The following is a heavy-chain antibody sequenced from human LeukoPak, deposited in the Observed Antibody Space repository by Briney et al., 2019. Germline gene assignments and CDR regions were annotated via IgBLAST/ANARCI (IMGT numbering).Heavy chain of an antibody. CDR2: IYYSGST. CDR3: ARRGYYYYYMDV. J-gene: IGHJ6*03. Sequence: PSETLSLTCTVSGGSISSSSYYWGWIRQPPGKGLEWIGSIYYSGSTYYNPSLKSRVTISVDTSKNQFSPKLSSVTAADTAVYYCARRGYYYYYMDVWGKGTTVTVSS. CDR1: GGSISSSSYY. V-gene: IGHV4-39*07.